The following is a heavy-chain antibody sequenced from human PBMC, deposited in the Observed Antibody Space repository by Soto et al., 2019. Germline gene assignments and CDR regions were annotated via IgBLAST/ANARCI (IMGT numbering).Heavy chain of an antibody. CDR2: IYYSGST. J-gene: IGHJ6*02. CDR1: GGSISSADYY. Sequence: LSLTCTVSGGSISSADYYWSWVRQPPGKGLEWIGYIYYSGSTFFNPSLKSRVTISKDTSRNQFSLRLNSVTAADTAVYYCARAVVVTIGGMDVWGQGTTVTVSS. CDR3: ARAVVVTIGGMDV. V-gene: IGHV4-30-4*01. D-gene: IGHD5-12*01.